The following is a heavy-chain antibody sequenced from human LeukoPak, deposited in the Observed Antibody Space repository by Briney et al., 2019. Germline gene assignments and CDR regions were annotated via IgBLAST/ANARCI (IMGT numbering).Heavy chain of an antibody. CDR1: GFTSSSYW. Sequence: PGGSLRLSCAASGFTSSSYWMSWVRQAPGKGLEWVANIKQDGSEKYYVDSVKGRFTISRDNAKDSLYLQMNSLRAEDTAVYSCVYYYDSSGYYYRDYWGQGTLVTVSS. J-gene: IGHJ4*02. V-gene: IGHV3-7*01. CDR3: VYYYDSSGYYYRDY. D-gene: IGHD3-22*01. CDR2: IKQDGSEK.